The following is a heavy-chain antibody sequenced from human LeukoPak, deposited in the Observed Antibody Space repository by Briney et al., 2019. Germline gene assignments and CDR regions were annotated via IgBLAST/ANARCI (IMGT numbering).Heavy chain of an antibody. CDR1: GGSISSSTYY. V-gene: IGHV4-39*01. J-gene: IGHJ3*01. CDR2: IYYSGGT. D-gene: IGHD4-23*01. CDR3: ARHSDYVGDSSLDTDAFDV. Sequence: SETLSLTCTVSGGSISSSTYYWVWIRQPPGKGLEWIATIYYSGGTYYNPSLKSRVTISVDTSNNQFSLTLSSVTAADTAMYYCARHSDYVGDSSLDTDAFDVWGRGTMVTVSS.